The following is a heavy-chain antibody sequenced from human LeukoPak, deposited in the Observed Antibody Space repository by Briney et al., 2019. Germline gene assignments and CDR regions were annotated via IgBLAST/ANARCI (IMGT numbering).Heavy chain of an antibody. V-gene: IGHV3-23*01. CDR2: ISGSGGST. CDR3: AKFPLPNYDFWSGYYTSDYYYYGMDV. J-gene: IGHJ6*02. Sequence: GGSLRLSCAASGFTFSSYAMSWVRQARGKGLEWVSAISGSGGSTYYADSVKGRFTISRDNSKNTLYLQMNSLRAEDTAVYYCAKFPLPNYDFWSGYYTSDYYYYGMDVWGQGTTVTVSS. D-gene: IGHD3-3*01. CDR1: GFTFSSYA.